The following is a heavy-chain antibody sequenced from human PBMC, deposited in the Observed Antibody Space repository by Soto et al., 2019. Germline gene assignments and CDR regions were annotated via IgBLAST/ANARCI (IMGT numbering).Heavy chain of an antibody. Sequence: QAQLVESGGGVVQPGRSLRLSCEVSGFRFSSYGVHWVRQAPGKGLEWVALISDDGRNTFYPDSVKGRLSISRDNSKNTVYLQMNSLRAEDTAVYYCAKDPRGNGDVTHYYNGMDVWGQGTTVTVSS. V-gene: IGHV3-30*18. CDR1: GFRFSSYG. D-gene: IGHD4-17*01. CDR3: AKDPRGNGDVTHYYNGMDV. CDR2: ISDDGRNT. J-gene: IGHJ6*02.